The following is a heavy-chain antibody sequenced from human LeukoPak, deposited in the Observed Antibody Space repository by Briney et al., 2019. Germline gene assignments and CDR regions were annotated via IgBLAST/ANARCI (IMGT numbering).Heavy chain of an antibody. CDR2: INHSGST. CDR3: ARSRVPYCSSTSCYAVNFQH. CDR1: GGSFSGYY. V-gene: IGHV4-34*01. Sequence: SETLSLTCAVYGGSFSGYYWSWIRQPPGKGLEWIGEINHSGSTNYNPSLKSRVTISVDTSKNQFSLKLSSVTAADTAVYYCARSRVPYCSSTSCYAVNFQHWGQGTLVTVSS. D-gene: IGHD2-2*01. J-gene: IGHJ1*01.